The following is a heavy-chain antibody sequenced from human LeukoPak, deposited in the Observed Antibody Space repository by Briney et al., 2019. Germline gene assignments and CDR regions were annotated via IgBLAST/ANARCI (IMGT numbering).Heavy chain of an antibody. CDR1: GFTFSSYS. V-gene: IGHV3-48*01. Sequence: PGGSLRLSCAASGFTFSSYSMNWVRQAPGKGLEWVSYITSSSSTIYYADSVKGGFTISRDNAKNSLYLQMNSLRAEDTAVYYCARAPGISGWSSDYWGQGTLVTVSS. CDR3: ARAPGISGWSSDY. J-gene: IGHJ4*02. D-gene: IGHD6-19*01. CDR2: ITSSSSTI.